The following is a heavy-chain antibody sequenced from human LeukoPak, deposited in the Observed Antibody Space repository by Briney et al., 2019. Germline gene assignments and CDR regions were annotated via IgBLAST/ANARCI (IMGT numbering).Heavy chain of an antibody. CDR2: ISSSSSYI. D-gene: IGHD5-18*01. CDR3: ARSRGYSYGSDY. CDR1: GFTFSSYS. V-gene: IGHV3-21*01. J-gene: IGHJ4*02. Sequence: GGSLRLSCAASGFTFSSYSMNWVRQAPGKGLEWVSSISSSSSYIYYADSVKGRFTISRDNAKNSLYLQMNSLRAEDTAVYYCARSRGYSYGSDYWGQGTLVTVSS.